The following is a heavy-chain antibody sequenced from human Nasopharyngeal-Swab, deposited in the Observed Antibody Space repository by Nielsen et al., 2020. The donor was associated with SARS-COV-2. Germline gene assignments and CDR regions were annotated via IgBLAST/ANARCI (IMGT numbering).Heavy chain of an antibody. CDR2: VTPDGGSP. V-gene: IGHV3-64D*06. D-gene: IGHD3-10*01. Sequence: GGSLRLSCSASGFTFSSHAMHWVRQAPGKGLEYLAAVTPDGGSPYYADSVKGRFIISRDNSKNTLYLQLSSLRAEDTAVYYCVRAYGSGNYFDYGGQGTLVTVSS. CDR3: VRAYGSGNYFDY. CDR1: GFTFSSHA. J-gene: IGHJ4*02.